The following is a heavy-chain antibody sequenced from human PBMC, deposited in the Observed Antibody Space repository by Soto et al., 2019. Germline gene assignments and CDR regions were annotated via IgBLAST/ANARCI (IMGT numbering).Heavy chain of an antibody. CDR1: GYSFTSYY. J-gene: IGHJ4*02. CDR3: ARGLGDFDY. CDR2: INPSGGST. D-gene: IGHD1-26*01. Sequence: GXSGKVSLKSSGYSFTSYYMHWVRQAPGQGLEWMGIINPSGGSTDYAQKFQGRVTMTRDTSTSTVYMELSSLRSEDTAVYYCARGLGDFDYWGQGTLVTVSS. V-gene: IGHV1-46*01.